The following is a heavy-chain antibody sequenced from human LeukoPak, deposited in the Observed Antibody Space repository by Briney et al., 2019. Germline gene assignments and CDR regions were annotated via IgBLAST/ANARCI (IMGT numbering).Heavy chain of an antibody. D-gene: IGHD6-13*01. Sequence: PGGSLRLSCAASGFTFSSYWMHWVRQAPGKGPVWVSRINSDGSSTSYADSVKGRFTISRDNAKNSLYLQMDSLRAEDTAVYYCARVTWLSAAGTEGNFDYWGQGTLVTVSS. CDR1: GFTFSSYW. CDR3: ARVTWLSAAGTEGNFDY. J-gene: IGHJ4*02. V-gene: IGHV3-74*01. CDR2: INSDGSST.